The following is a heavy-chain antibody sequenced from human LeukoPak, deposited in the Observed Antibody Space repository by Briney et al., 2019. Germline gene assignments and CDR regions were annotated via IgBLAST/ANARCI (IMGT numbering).Heavy chain of an antibody. CDR3: AREGAARNFDY. J-gene: IGHJ4*02. CDR1: GCSFSSGTYY. CDR2: IYISGST. D-gene: IGHD6-6*01. V-gene: IGHV4-61*02. Sequence: SETLSLTCTVSGCSFSSGTYYWTWIRQPAGKGLEWIGRIYISGSTNFDPSLKSRVSISLDTSQNQFSLKLSSVTAADTAVYYCAREGAARNFDYWGQGILVTVSS.